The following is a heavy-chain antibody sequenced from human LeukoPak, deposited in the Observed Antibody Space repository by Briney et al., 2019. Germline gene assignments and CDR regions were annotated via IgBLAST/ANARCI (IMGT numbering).Heavy chain of an antibody. Sequence: SGGSLRLSCAASGFTFSSYSMNWVRQAPGKGLEWVSSISSSSSYIYYADSVKGRFTISRDSAKNSLYLQMNSLRAEDTAVYYCARDRPKSGGAATFNYWGQGTLVTVSS. CDR3: ARDRPKSGGAATFNY. D-gene: IGHD3-10*01. V-gene: IGHV3-21*01. J-gene: IGHJ4*02. CDR2: ISSSSSYI. CDR1: GFTFSSYS.